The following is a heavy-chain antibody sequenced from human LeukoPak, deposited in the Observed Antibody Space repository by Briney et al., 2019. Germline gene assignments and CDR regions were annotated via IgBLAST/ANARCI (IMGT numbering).Heavy chain of an antibody. Sequence: PGGPLRLSCAASGFTFSSYAMSWVRQAPGKGLEWVSAISSSGGSTYYADSVKGRFTISRDNSKNTLYLQMNSLRAEDTAVYYCAKDLDYYDSSGYFRLFDYWGQGTLVTVSS. CDR2: ISSSGGST. D-gene: IGHD3-22*01. CDR3: AKDLDYYDSSGYFRLFDY. CDR1: GFTFSSYA. J-gene: IGHJ4*02. V-gene: IGHV3-23*01.